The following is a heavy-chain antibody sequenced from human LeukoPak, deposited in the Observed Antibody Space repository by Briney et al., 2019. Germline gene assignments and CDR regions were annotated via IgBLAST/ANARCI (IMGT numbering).Heavy chain of an antibody. CDR2: IYSGGST. CDR3: AKGIVGALDAFDI. V-gene: IGHV3-66*01. CDR1: GFTVSSNY. D-gene: IGHD1-26*01. J-gene: IGHJ3*02. Sequence: GGSLRLSCAASGFTVSSNYMSWVRQAPGKGLEWVSVIYSGGSTYYADSVKGRFTISRDNSKNTLYLQMNSLRAEDTAVYYCAKGIVGALDAFDIWGQGTMVTVSS.